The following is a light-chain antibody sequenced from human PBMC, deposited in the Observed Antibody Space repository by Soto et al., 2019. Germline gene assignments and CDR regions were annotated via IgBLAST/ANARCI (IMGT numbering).Light chain of an antibody. J-gene: IGLJ2*01. Sequence: QSVLTQPPSASGTPGQRVTISCSGSSSNIGSNTVNWYQQLPGTAPKLLTYLNNQRPSGVPDRFSGSKSGTSASLATSGLQSEDEADYYCAAWDDSLNGYVVFGGGTKLTVL. CDR2: LNN. CDR1: SSNIGSNT. CDR3: AAWDDSLNGYVV. V-gene: IGLV1-44*01.